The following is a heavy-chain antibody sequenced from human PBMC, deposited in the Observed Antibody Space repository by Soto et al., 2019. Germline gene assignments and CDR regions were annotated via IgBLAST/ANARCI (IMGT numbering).Heavy chain of an antibody. Sequence: EVQLVESGGGLVQPGGSLRLSCVASGFTFSSYWVSWVRQAPGKALEWVANIKQDGSEKYYVDSVKGRFTISRDNVKNSLYLQMNSLRAEDTAVYYCARATVTPLNWFDPWGQGTLVTVSS. V-gene: IGHV3-7*01. CDR1: GFTFSSYW. CDR2: IKQDGSEK. J-gene: IGHJ5*02. D-gene: IGHD4-17*01. CDR3: ARATVTPLNWFDP.